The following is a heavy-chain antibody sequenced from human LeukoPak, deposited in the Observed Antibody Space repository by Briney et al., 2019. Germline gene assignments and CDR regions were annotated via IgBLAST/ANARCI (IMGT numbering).Heavy chain of an antibody. D-gene: IGHD3-16*01. CDR3: ASHVLYAFDI. J-gene: IGHJ3*02. CDR1: GGSISSYY. Sequence: SETLSLTCTVSGGSISSYYWSWIRQPPGKGLEWIGYIYYSGSTNYNPSPKSRVTISVDTSKNQFSLKLSSVTAADTAIYYCASHVLYAFDIWGQGTMVTVSS. CDR2: IYYSGST. V-gene: IGHV4-59*01.